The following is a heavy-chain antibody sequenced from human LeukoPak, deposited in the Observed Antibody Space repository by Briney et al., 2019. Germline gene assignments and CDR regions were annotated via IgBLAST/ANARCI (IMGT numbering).Heavy chain of an antibody. CDR3: ARGIARYCSSTSCLNWFDP. Sequence: ASVKVSCKASGYTFTGYYMHWVRQAPGQGLEWMGWINPNSGGTNYAQKFQGRVTMTRDTSISTAYMELSRLRSDDTAVYYCARGIARYCSSTSCLNWFDPWGQGTLVTVSS. D-gene: IGHD2-2*01. CDR1: GYTFTGYY. J-gene: IGHJ5*02. CDR2: INPNSGGT. V-gene: IGHV1-2*02.